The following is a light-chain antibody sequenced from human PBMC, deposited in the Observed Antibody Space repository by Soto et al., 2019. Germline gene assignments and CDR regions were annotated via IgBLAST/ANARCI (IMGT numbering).Light chain of an antibody. J-gene: IGKJ1*01. V-gene: IGKV1-5*03. CDR3: QQYNTYWT. CDR1: QSISTW. CDR2: KAS. Sequence: DIQMTQYPSTLSASVGDRVTITCRASQSISTWLAWYQQKAGKAPKLLIYKASILESGVSSRFSGSGSRTESTHTISRLQPDDFPTYYCQQYNTYWTLGQGTKVEIK.